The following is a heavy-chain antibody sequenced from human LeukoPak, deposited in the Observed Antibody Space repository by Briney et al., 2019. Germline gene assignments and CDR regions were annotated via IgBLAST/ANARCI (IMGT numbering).Heavy chain of an antibody. J-gene: IGHJ5*02. CDR3: AKGIAAAGKGLAFDP. CDR2: ISGSGGST. Sequence: GGSLRLSCAASEFTFSSYAMSWVRQAPGKGLEWVSAISGSGGSTYYADSVKGRFTISRDNSKNTLYLQMNSLRAEDTAVYYCAKGIAAAGKGLAFDPWGQGTLVTVSS. D-gene: IGHD6-13*01. CDR1: EFTFSSYA. V-gene: IGHV3-23*01.